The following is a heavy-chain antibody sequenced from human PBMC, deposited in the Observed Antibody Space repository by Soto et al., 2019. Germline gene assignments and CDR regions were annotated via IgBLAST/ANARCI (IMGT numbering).Heavy chain of an antibody. D-gene: IGHD3-10*01. CDR2: IYYSGST. V-gene: IGHV4-59*01. J-gene: IGHJ4*02. Sequence: QVQLQESGPGLVKPSETLSLTCTVSGGSISYYYWSWVRLPPGKGLEWIGYIYYSGSTNYNPSLKRRVTMSLDASKNQFSLKLSSVTAADTAVYYCARGAMTMVRGAMGYWGQGTLVTVSS. CDR3: ARGAMTMVRGAMGY. CDR1: GGSISYYY.